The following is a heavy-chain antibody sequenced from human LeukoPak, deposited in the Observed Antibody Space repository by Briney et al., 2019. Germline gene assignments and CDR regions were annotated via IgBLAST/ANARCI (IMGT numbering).Heavy chain of an antibody. D-gene: IGHD2-2*02. J-gene: IGHJ4*02. CDR3: ARVAGVPAVIRGGFDY. Sequence: GGSLRLSCAASGFTFSSYGMHWVRQAPGKGLEWVAVIYYDGSNKYYVDSVKGRFTISRDNSKNTLYLQMNSLRAEDTAVYYCARVAGVPAVIRGGFDYWGQGTLVTVSS. CDR1: GFTFSSYG. CDR2: IYYDGSNK. V-gene: IGHV3-30*03.